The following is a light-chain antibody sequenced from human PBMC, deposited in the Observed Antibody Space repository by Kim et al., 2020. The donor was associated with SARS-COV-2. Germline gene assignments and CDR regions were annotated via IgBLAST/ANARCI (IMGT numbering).Light chain of an antibody. CDR3: QQSYINPFT. V-gene: IGKV1-39*01. CDR2: AAS. J-gene: IGKJ3*01. Sequence: ASVGDRVTITCRTTQSISSHLNWYEQKPGRAPKLLISAASTLQGGVPSRFSGSGSETDFTLTISSLQPDDFATYFCQQSYINPFTFGPGTKVDIK. CDR1: QSISSH.